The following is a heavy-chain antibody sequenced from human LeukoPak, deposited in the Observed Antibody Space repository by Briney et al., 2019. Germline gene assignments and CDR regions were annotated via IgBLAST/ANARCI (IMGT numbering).Heavy chain of an antibody. D-gene: IGHD5-12*01. CDR2: IIPIFGTA. CDR3: ARDRYSGYDTDAFDI. Sequence: ASVKVSCKASGGTFSSYAISWVRQAPGQRLEWMGGIIPIFGTANYAQKFQGRVTITADESTSTAYMELSSLRSEDTAVYYCARDRYSGYDTDAFDIWGQGTMVTASS. CDR1: GGTFSSYA. V-gene: IGHV1-69*13. J-gene: IGHJ3*02.